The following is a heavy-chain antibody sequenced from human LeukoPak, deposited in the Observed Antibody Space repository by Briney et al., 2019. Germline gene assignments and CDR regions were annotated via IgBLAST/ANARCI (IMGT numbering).Heavy chain of an antibody. V-gene: IGHV3-49*03. CDR3: TLAEWLRFDY. D-gene: IGHD5-12*01. CDR1: GFTFGDYA. J-gene: IGHJ4*02. Sequence: GGSLRLSCTASGFTFGDYAMSWFRQAPGKGLEWVGFIRSKAYGGTTEYAASVKGRFTVSRDDSKSIAYLQMNSLKTEDTAVYYCTLAEWLRFDYWGQGTLVTVSS. CDR2: IRSKAYGGTT.